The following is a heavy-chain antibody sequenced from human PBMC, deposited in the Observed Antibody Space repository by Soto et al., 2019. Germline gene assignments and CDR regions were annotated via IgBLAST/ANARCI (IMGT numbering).Heavy chain of an antibody. J-gene: IGHJ4*02. CDR3: ARGGLERVDY. V-gene: IGHV3-74*01. CDR2: IDVSGTVT. CDR1: GFIFSTYW. Sequence: EVQLVESGGDLVQPGGSLRLSCAGSGFIFSTYWMHWVRQAPGKGLVWVSRIDVSGTVTTYADSVKGRFTVARDNAKNTVYRQMHSLTAEDTAVYYCARGGLERVDYWGQGSLVIVSS. D-gene: IGHD1-1*01.